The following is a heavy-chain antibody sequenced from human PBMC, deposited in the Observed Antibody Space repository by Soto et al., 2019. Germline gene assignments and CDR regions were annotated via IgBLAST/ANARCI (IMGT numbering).Heavy chain of an antibody. CDR1: GFTFSSYG. CDR3: ARDANWNHDY. Sequence: QVQLVESGGGVVQPGRSLRLSCAASGFTFSSYGMHWVRQAPGKGLEWVAVIWYDGSNKYYADSVKGRFIISRDNSKNTLYLQMNSLRAEDTAVYYCARDANWNHDYWGQGTLVTVSS. J-gene: IGHJ4*02. D-gene: IGHD1-20*01. CDR2: IWYDGSNK. V-gene: IGHV3-33*01.